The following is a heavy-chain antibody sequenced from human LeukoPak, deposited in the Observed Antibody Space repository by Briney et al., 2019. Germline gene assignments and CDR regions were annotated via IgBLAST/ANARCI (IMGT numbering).Heavy chain of an antibody. CDR3: AREGGGYSYGHYYYYMDV. CDR1: GGSISSSSYY. Sequence: KPSETLSLTCTVSGGSISSSSYYWGWIRQPPGKGLEWIGSIYYSGSTYYNPSLKSRVTISVDTSRNQFSLKLSSVTAADTAVYYCAREGGGYSYGHYYYYMDVWGKGTTVTVSS. V-gene: IGHV4-39*02. D-gene: IGHD5-18*01. J-gene: IGHJ6*03. CDR2: IYYSGST.